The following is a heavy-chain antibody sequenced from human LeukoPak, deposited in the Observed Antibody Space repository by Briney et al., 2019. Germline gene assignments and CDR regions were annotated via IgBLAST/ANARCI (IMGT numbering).Heavy chain of an antibody. Sequence: ASVRVSCKASGYTSKNYGISWVRQAPGQGLEWMGWVSPYNGDTNYAQKFQGRVTMTTDTSTSTAYMELRSLRSDDTAVYYCARDLKPGQWLVRGPFDYWGQGTLVTVSS. J-gene: IGHJ4*02. V-gene: IGHV1-18*01. CDR2: VSPYNGDT. CDR1: GYTSKNYG. CDR3: ARDLKPGQWLVRGPFDY. D-gene: IGHD6-19*01.